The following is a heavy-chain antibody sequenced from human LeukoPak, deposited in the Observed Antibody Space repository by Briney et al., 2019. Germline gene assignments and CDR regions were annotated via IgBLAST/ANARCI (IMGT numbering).Heavy chain of an antibody. D-gene: IGHD5-12*01. Sequence: SVKVSCKASGGTFSSYAISWVRQAPGQGLEWMGGIIPIFGTANYAQKFQGRATITADESTSTAYMELSSLRSEDTAVYYCARVSVRWLHGRGAFDIWGQGTMVTVSS. CDR1: GGTFSSYA. CDR2: IIPIFGTA. J-gene: IGHJ3*02. V-gene: IGHV1-69*13. CDR3: ARVSVRWLHGRGAFDI.